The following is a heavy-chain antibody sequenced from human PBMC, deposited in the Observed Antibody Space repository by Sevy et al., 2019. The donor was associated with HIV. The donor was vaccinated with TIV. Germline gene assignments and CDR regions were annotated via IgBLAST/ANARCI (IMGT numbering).Heavy chain of an antibody. D-gene: IGHD4-17*01. Sequence: GGSLRLSCAASGFTFSDHGMHWARQAPGKGLDWVAAISYDGNNIYYADSVKGRFTSSRDNSKNTLYLQMDSVRPEDMAVYYCAKEDYGGNLPNYFASWGQGTRVTVSS. J-gene: IGHJ4*02. CDR1: GFTFSDHG. CDR2: ISYDGNNI. CDR3: AKEDYGGNLPNYFAS. V-gene: IGHV3-30*18.